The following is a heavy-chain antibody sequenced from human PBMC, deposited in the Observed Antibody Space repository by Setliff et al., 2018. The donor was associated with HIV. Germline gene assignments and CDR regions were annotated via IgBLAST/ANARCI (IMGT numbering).Heavy chain of an antibody. CDR1: GYTFINYG. V-gene: IGHV1-18*01. CDR3: ARGGPARVALLYWFDP. CDR2: INPYNGNT. J-gene: IGHJ5*02. Sequence: GASVKVSCKASGYTFINYGINWLRQAPGQGLEWVGWINPYNGNTKYGQKFQGTVTMTRDTTTSTAYLELRRLRSDDTAVYFCARGGPARVALLYWFDPWGQGTLVTVSS. D-gene: IGHD2-21*01.